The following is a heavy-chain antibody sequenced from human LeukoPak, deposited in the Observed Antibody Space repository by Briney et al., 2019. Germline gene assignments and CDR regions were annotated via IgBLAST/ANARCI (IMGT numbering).Heavy chain of an antibody. CDR1: GFTFSSYE. CDR3: AELGITMIGGV. Sequence: GGSLRLSCAASGFTFSSYEMKWDRQAPGEGLEWVSYISSSGSTIYYADSVKGRFTISRDNAKNSLYLQMNSLRAEDTAVYYCAELGITMIGGVWGKGTTVTTSS. V-gene: IGHV3-48*03. J-gene: IGHJ6*04. D-gene: IGHD3-10*02. CDR2: ISSSGSTI.